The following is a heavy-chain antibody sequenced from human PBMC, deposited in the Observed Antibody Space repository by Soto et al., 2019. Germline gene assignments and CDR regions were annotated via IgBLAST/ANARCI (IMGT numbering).Heavy chain of an antibody. D-gene: IGHD2-15*01. Sequence: LRLSCAASGFTFSSYAMSWVRQAPGKGLEWVSAISGSGGSTYYADSVKGRFTISRDNSKNTLYLQMNSLRAEDTAVYYCAKDLAIGYCSGGSCYSGLFDYWGQGTLVTVSS. CDR1: GFTFSSYA. CDR2: ISGSGGST. J-gene: IGHJ4*02. V-gene: IGHV3-23*01. CDR3: AKDLAIGYCSGGSCYSGLFDY.